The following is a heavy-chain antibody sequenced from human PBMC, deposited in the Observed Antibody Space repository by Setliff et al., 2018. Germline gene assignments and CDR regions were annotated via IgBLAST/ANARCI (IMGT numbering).Heavy chain of an antibody. CDR2: ISSSGTS. CDR1: GGSINSGSYF. CDR3: AREGRWDYSYPIY. D-gene: IGHD4-4*01. Sequence: LSLTCTVSGGSINSGSYFWAWIRQPPGKGLEWIGTISSSGTSKYNSSLGGRATLSIDVPERQFALRLSSVTDADTAVYFCAREGRWDYSYPIYWGQGIRVTVSS. J-gene: IGHJ4*02. V-gene: IGHV4-39*01.